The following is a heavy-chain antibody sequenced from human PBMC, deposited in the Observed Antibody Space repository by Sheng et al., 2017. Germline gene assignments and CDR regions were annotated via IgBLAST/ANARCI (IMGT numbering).Heavy chain of an antibody. Sequence: EVQLVESGGGLVKPGGSLRLSCAASGFTFNTYTMNWVRQAPGKGLEWVSSISSRSSYIYYADSLKGRFTISRDNAKNSLYLQMNSLRAEDTAVYYCSRDQDFXYKAGFDLWGQG. CDR3: SRDQDFXYKAGFDL. CDR1: GFTFNTYT. CDR2: ISSRSSYI. D-gene: IGHD6-13*01. J-gene: IGHJ3*01. V-gene: IGHV3-21*01.